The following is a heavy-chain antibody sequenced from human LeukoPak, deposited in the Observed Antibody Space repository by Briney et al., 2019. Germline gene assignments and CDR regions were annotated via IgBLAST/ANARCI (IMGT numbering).Heavy chain of an antibody. D-gene: IGHD2-15*01. CDR2: ISAYNGNT. J-gene: IGHJ4*02. Sequence: ASGKVSCKASGYTFTSYGISWVRQAPGQGLEWMGWISAYNGNTNYAQKLQGRVTMTTDTSTSTAYMELRSLRSDDTAVYYCARDQSWRYCSGGSCSWRFDYWGQGTLVTVSS. V-gene: IGHV1-18*04. CDR3: ARDQSWRYCSGGSCSWRFDY. CDR1: GYTFTSYG.